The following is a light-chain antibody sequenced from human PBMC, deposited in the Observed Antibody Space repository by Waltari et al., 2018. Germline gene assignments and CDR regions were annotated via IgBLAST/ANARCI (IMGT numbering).Light chain of an antibody. Sequence: QQPEKVPRYMSNVNREGSHDKGVGMPDRFSGSSSGAERYLTISSLQSEDEADYYCQTGGHGTWVFGGGTRLTVL. CDR2: VNREGSH. CDR3: QTGGHGTWV. J-gene: IGLJ3*02. V-gene: IGLV4-69*01.